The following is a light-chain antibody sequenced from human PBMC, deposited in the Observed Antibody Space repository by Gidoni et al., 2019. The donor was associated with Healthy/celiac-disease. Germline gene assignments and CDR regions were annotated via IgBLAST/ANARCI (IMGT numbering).Light chain of an antibody. V-gene: IGKV1-6*01. J-gene: IGKJ2*01. CDR1: QGIRND. CDR3: LQDYNYPYT. Sequence: AIQTTQSPSSLSASVGDSVTITCRASQGIRNDLGWYQQKPGKAPKLLIYAASSLQSGVPSRFSGSGSATDFTLTISSLQPEDFATYYCLQDYNYPYTFGQGTKLEIK. CDR2: AAS.